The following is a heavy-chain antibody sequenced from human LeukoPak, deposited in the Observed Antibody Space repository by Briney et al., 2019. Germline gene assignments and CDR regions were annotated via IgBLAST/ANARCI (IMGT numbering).Heavy chain of an antibody. CDR3: AREGGWFFDY. V-gene: IGHV3-7*01. CDR1: GFMFSGYW. Sequence: GGSLRLSCAASGFMFSGYWMSWVRQAPGKGLEWVANIKQDGSEKHYVDSVKGRFTISRDSAKHSIYLQMNSLRADDTAVYYCAREGGWFFDYWGQGTLVTVSS. D-gene: IGHD6-19*01. CDR2: IKQDGSEK. J-gene: IGHJ4*02.